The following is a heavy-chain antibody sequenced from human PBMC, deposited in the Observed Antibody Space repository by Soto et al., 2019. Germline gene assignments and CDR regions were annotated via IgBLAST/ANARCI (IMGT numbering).Heavy chain of an antibody. CDR1: GGSISSGGYY. V-gene: IGHV4-31*03. CDR2: IYYSGST. CDR3: ARVGYSTNIGIDY. Sequence: QVQLQESGPGLVKPSQTLSLTCTVSGGSISSGGYYWSWIRQHPGKGLEWIGYIYYSGSTYYNPSLKRRVTIAVDTSKNQFSLKLSSVTAADTAVYYCARVGYSTNIGIDYWGQGTLVTVSS. J-gene: IGHJ4*02. D-gene: IGHD3-22*01.